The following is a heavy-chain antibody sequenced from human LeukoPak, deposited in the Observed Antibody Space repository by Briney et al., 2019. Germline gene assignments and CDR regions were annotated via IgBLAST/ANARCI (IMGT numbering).Heavy chain of an antibody. D-gene: IGHD6-19*01. CDR1: GFTVSSNY. CDR2: IYSGGST. J-gene: IGHJ4*02. CDR3: ARAYSSGWYVSYYFDY. Sequence: GGSLRLSCAASGFTVSSNYMSWVRQAPGKGLEWVSVIYSGGSTYYADSVKGRFTISRDNSKNTLYLQMNSLRAEDTAVYYCARAYSSGWYVSYYFDYWGQGTLVTASS. V-gene: IGHV3-53*01.